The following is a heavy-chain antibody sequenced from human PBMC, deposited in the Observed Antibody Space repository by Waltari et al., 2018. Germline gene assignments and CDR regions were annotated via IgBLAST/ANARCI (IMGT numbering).Heavy chain of an antibody. CDR2: INHSGST. CDR1: GGSFSGYY. D-gene: IGHD3-3*01. J-gene: IGHJ4*02. CDR3: ARGRNYDFWSGYFF. V-gene: IGHV4-34*01. Sequence: QVQLQQWGAGLLKPSETLSLTCAVYGGSFSGYYWSWIRQPPGKGLEWIGEINHSGSTNYNPSRKVRVTISVDTSKNQFALKLSSVTAADTAVYYCARGRNYDFWSGYFFWGQGTLVTVSS.